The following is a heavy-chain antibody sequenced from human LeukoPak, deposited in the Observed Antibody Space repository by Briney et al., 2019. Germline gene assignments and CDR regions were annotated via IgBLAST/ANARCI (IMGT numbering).Heavy chain of an antibody. CDR3: TTDRYYDNSELQFQH. J-gene: IGHJ1*01. D-gene: IGHD3-22*01. V-gene: IGHV3-15*01. CDR1: GFTLNNAW. CDR2: IKRETDGGTI. Sequence: GGSLRLSCAAAGFTLNNAWMSWVRQAPGKGLEWLGRIKRETDGGTIDYAATVKGRFTISRDDSRTTLYLQMDSLKIEDTAVYYCTTDRYYDNSELQFQHWGQGTLVTVSS.